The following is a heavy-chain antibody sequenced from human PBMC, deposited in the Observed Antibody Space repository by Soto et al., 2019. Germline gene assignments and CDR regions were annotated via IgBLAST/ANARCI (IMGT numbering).Heavy chain of an antibody. CDR2: IIPIFGTA. Sequence: ASVKVSCKASGGTFSSYAISWVRQAPGQGLEWMGGIIPIFGTANYAQKFQGRVTITADESTSTAYMELSSLRSEDTAVYYCARGPFTTVPDPPIWFDPWGQGTLVTVSS. V-gene: IGHV1-69*13. D-gene: IGHD4-17*01. J-gene: IGHJ5*02. CDR1: GGTFSSYA. CDR3: ARGPFTTVPDPPIWFDP.